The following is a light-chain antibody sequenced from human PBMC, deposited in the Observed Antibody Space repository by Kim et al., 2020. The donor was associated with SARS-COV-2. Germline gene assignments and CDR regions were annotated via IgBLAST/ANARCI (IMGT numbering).Light chain of an antibody. CDR3: QTWDSTTVI. CDR1: KLGDKY. Sequence: SYELTQPPSVSVSPGQTARITCSGDKLGDKYTSWYQHKSGQSPVVVIYQDNKRPSGMTERFSGSSSGNTATLTISGTQPMDEADYYCQTWDSTTVIFGGG. J-gene: IGLJ2*01. V-gene: IGLV3-1*01. CDR2: QDN.